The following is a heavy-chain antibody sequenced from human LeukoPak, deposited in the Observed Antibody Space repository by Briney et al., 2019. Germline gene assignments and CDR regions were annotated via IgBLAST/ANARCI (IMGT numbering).Heavy chain of an antibody. CDR2: IYHSGST. CDR3: AVNSMVRGVITD. V-gene: IGHV4-30-2*01. J-gene: IGHJ4*02. Sequence: SETLSLTCAVSGGSISSGGYSWRWIRQPPGRGLEWIEYIYHSGSTYYNPSLKSRVTISVYRSKNQFSMKLSAVTAADTAVYYCAVNSMVRGVITDWGQGTLVTVSS. D-gene: IGHD3-10*01. CDR1: GGSISSGGYS.